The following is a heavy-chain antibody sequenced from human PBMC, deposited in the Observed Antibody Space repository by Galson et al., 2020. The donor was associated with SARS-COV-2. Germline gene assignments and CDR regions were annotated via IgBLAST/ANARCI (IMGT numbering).Heavy chain of an antibody. Sequence: GGSLRLSCAASGFTFSSYSMNWVRQAPGKGLEWVSYISSSSTIYYADSVKGRFTISRDNAKNSLYLQMNSLRAEDTAVYYCARDEGVDYWGQGTLVTVAS. D-gene: IGHD3-16*01. CDR2: ISSSSTI. CDR1: GFTFSSYS. J-gene: IGHJ4*02. V-gene: IGHV3-48*01. CDR3: ARDEGVDY.